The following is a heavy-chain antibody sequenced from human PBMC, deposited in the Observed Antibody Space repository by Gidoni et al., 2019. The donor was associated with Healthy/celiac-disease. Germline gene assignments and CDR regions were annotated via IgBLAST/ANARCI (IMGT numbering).Heavy chain of an antibody. V-gene: IGHV4-34*01. Sequence: QAQLQQWGAGLLKPSETLSLTCAVYGGSFSGYYWSWFRQPPGKGLEWIGDIHHSGSTNYNPSLKSRVTISVDTSKNQFSLKLSSVTAADTAVYYCARGTHELLGIPVYGMDVWGQGTTVTVSS. CDR2: IHHSGST. CDR1: GGSFSGYY. J-gene: IGHJ6*02. D-gene: IGHD2-15*01. CDR3: ARGTHELLGIPVYGMDV.